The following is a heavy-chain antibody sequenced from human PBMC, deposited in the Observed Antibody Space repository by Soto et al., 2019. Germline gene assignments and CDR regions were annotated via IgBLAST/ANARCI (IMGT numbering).Heavy chain of an antibody. Sequence: SETLSLTCTVSGGSISSGDYYWSWIRQPPGKGLEWIGYIYYSGSTNYNPSLKSRVTISVDTSKNQFSLKLSSVTAADTAVYYCARERHDSSGYSVPFDYWGQGTLVTVSS. CDR3: ARERHDSSGYSVPFDY. CDR1: GGSISSGDYY. CDR2: IYYSGST. J-gene: IGHJ4*02. V-gene: IGHV4-61*08. D-gene: IGHD3-22*01.